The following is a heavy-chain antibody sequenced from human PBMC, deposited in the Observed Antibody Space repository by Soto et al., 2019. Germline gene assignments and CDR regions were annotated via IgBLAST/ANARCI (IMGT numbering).Heavy chain of an antibody. CDR2: IYYSGST. V-gene: IGHV4-59*01. Sequence: SETLSLTCSVSGDSISNDYWSWIRQPPGKGLEWVGHIYYSGSTSYNPSLRSRVTMSVDTSRNQFSLKLNSVTAADTAVYYCARPNNWGVYGFDVWDRGTTVPVS. J-gene: IGHJ3*01. CDR3: ARPNNWGVYGFDV. D-gene: IGHD1-1*01. CDR1: GDSISNDY.